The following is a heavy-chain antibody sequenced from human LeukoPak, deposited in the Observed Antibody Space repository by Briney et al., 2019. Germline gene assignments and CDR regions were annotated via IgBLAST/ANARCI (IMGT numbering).Heavy chain of an antibody. CDR1: GQSLTGYF. Sequence: ASVKVSCKASGQSLTGYFIHWVRQAPGQGLEWMGIINPSGGSTSYAQKFQGRVTMTRDTSTSTVYMELSSLRSEDTAVYYCARDRGLDYWGQGTLVTVSS. CDR2: INPSGGST. CDR3: ARDRGLDY. V-gene: IGHV1-46*01. J-gene: IGHJ4*02.